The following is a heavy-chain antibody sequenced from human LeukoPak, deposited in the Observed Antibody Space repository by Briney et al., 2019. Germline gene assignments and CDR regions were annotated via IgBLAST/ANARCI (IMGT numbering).Heavy chain of an antibody. V-gene: IGHV1-69*04. J-gene: IGHJ4*02. CDR2: IIPILGIA. D-gene: IGHD4-23*01. CDR3: ARAVDYGGSLNFDY. Sequence: SVKVSCKASGGTFSSYAISWVRQAPGQGLEWMGRIIPILGIANYAQKFQGRVTITADKSTSTAYMELSSLRSEDTAVYYCARAVDYGGSLNFDYWGQGTLVTVSS. CDR1: GGTFSSYA.